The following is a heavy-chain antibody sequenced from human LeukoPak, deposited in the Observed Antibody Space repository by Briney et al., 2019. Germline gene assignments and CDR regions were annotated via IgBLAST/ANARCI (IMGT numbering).Heavy chain of an antibody. J-gene: IGHJ6*03. CDR3: ARGLTVGYDCSGYYPIYYYYYMDV. CDR1: GGSFSGYY. CDR2: INHSGST. D-gene: IGHD3-22*01. Sequence: PSETLSLTCAVYGGSFSGYYWSWIRQPPGKGLEWIGEINHSGSTNYNPSLKSRVTISVDTSKNQFSLKLSSVTAADTAVYYCARGLTVGYDCSGYYPIYYYYYMDVWGKGTTVTVSS. V-gene: IGHV4-34*01.